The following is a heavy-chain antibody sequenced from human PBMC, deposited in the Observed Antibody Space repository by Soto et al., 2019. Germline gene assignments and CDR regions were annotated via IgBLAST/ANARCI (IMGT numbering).Heavy chain of an antibody. CDR1: GGTFSSYA. D-gene: IGHD3-10*01. V-gene: IGHV1-69*12. CDR3: ARSYSSGSSRLYYYGMDV. CDR2: IIPIFGTA. J-gene: IGHJ6*02. Sequence: QVQLVQSGAEVKKPGSSVKVSCKASGGTFSSYAISWVRQAPGQGLEWMGGIIPIFGTANYAQKFQGRVTITADESTSTAYMELSSLRSEDTAVYYCARSYSSGSSRLYYYGMDVLGQGTTVTVSS.